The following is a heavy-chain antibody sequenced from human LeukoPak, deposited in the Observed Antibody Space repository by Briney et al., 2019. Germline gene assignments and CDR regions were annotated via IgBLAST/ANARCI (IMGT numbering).Heavy chain of an antibody. Sequence: SETLSLTCTVSGGSISSSSYYWGWIRQPPGKGLEWIGSIYYSGSTYYNPSLKSRVTISVDTSKNQFSLKLSSVTAADTAVYYCTRGLGFPNWFDPWGQGTLVTVSS. D-gene: IGHD2/OR15-2a*01. CDR3: TRGLGFPNWFDP. CDR1: GGSISSSSYY. CDR2: IYYSGST. V-gene: IGHV4-39*01. J-gene: IGHJ5*02.